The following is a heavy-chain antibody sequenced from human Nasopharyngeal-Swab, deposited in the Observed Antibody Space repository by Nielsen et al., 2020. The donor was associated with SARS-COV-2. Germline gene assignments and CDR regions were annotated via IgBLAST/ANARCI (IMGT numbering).Heavy chain of an antibody. Sequence: SETLSLTCAISGDSVSSNSAAWNWIRQSPSRGLEWLGRTYYRSKWYNDYAVSVKSRITINPGTSKNQFSLQLNSVTPEDTAVYYCARGSFSSSWDLFDYWGQGTLVTVSS. CDR3: ARGSFSSSWDLFDY. J-gene: IGHJ4*02. CDR2: TYYRSKWYN. CDR1: GDSVSSNSAA. V-gene: IGHV6-1*01. D-gene: IGHD6-13*01.